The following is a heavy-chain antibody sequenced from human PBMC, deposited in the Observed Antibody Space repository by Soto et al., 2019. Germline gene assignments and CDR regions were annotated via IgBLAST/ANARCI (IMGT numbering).Heavy chain of an antibody. CDR3: AREDIVVVVAAQPYYYYMDV. D-gene: IGHD2-15*01. Sequence: SETLSLTCAVYGGSFSGYYWSWIRQPPGKGLEWIGEINHSGSTNYNPSLKSRVTISVDTSKNQFSLKLSSVTAADTAVYYCAREDIVVVVAAQPYYYYMDVWGKGTTVTVSS. CDR1: GGSFSGYY. CDR2: INHSGST. V-gene: IGHV4-34*01. J-gene: IGHJ6*03.